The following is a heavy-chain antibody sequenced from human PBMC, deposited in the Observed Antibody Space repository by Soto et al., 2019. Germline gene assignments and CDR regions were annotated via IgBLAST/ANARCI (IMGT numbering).Heavy chain of an antibody. D-gene: IGHD2-2*01. CDR2: ISAYNGNT. J-gene: IGHJ6*02. Sequence: QVQLVQSGAEVKKPGASVKVSCKASGYTFTSYGISWVRQAPGQGLEWMGWISAYNGNTNYAQKLQGRVTMTTDTSTSTDYMELRSLRSDGTAVYYCARRVVVPAAKRSYYYYGMDVWGQGNTVTVSS. CDR3: ARRVVVPAAKRSYYYYGMDV. V-gene: IGHV1-18*04. CDR1: GYTFTSYG.